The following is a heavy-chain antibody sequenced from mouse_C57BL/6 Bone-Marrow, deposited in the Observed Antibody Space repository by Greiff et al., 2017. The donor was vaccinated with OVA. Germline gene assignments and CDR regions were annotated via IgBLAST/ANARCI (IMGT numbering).Heavy chain of an antibody. CDR3: ARFSDGYYDY. J-gene: IGHJ2*01. CDR1: GYTFTSYW. D-gene: IGHD2-3*01. CDR2: IDPSDSYT. Sequence: QVQLQQSGAELVMPGASVKLSCKASGYTFTSYWMHWVKQRPGQGLEWIGEIDPSDSYTNYNQKFKGKSTLTVDKSSSTAYMQLSSLTSEDSAVYYCARFSDGYYDYWGQGTTLTVSS. V-gene: IGHV1-69*01.